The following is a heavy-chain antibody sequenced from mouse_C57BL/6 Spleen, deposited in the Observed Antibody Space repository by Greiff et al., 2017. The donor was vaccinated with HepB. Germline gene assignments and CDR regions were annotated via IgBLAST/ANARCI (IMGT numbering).Heavy chain of an antibody. D-gene: IGHD1-1*01. CDR2: IDPSDSYT. CDR1: GYTFTSYW. V-gene: IGHV1-59*01. J-gene: IGHJ2*01. Sequence: QVQLQQPGAELVRPGTSVKLSCKASGYTFTSYWMHWVKQRPGQGLEWIGVIDPSDSYTNYNQKFKGKATLTVDTSSSTAYMQLSSLTSEDSAVYYSARSRYCSSYYFDYWGQGTTLTVSS. CDR3: ARSRYCSSYYFDY.